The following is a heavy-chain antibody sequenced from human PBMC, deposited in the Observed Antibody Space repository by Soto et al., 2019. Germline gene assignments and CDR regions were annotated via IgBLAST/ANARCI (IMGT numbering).Heavy chain of an antibody. CDR1: GGSISSGGYS. Sequence: SETLSLTCAVSGGSISSGGYSWSWIRRPPGKGLEWIGYIYHSGSTYYNPSLKSRVTISVDRSKNQFSLKLSSVTAADTAVYYCARAHYGDYGYGMDVWGQGTTVTVSS. CDR2: IYHSGST. CDR3: ARAHYGDYGYGMDV. D-gene: IGHD4-17*01. J-gene: IGHJ6*02. V-gene: IGHV4-30-2*01.